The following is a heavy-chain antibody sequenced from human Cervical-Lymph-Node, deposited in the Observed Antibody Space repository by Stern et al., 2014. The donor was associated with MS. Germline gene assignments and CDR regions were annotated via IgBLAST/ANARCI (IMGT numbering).Heavy chain of an antibody. V-gene: IGHV4-31*03. CDR3: ARVRLQWPTDAFEI. CDR2: IYHSGSS. Sequence: VQLVESGPGVVKASQTLSLTCTVSGGSISGGDYYWSWIRQHPGKGLEWIGYIYHSGSSYYNPSLKSRATMSVDTFKDQFSLRLSSVTAADTAVYYCARVRLQWPTDAFEIWGQGTMVTVSS. CDR1: GGSISGGDYY. D-gene: IGHD4-11*01. J-gene: IGHJ3*02.